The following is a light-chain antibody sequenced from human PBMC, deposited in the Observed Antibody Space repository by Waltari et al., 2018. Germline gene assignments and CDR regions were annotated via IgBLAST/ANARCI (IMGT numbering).Light chain of an antibody. J-gene: IGLJ2*01. CDR3: NSYTSSSSLDGSVV. CDR1: NTDVGAYNY. V-gene: IGLV2-14*01. Sequence: QSALTQPASVSGSPGQSITIYCTGTNTDVGAYNYVSWFQQHPGKAPKLILYEVSNRPSGVSNRFSGSKSGNTASLTISGLQAEDEADYYCNSYTSSSSLDGSVVFGGGTKVTVL. CDR2: EVS.